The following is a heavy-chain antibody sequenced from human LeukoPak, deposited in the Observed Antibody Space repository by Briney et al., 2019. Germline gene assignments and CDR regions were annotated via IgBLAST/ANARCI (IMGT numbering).Heavy chain of an antibody. J-gene: IGHJ5*02. CDR1: GFTFSSYA. CDR3: AKSGYTVRRCYYDSSGPNWFDP. D-gene: IGHD3-22*01. V-gene: IGHV3-23*01. CDR2: ISGSGGST. Sequence: GGSLRLSCAASGFTFSSYAMSWVRQAPGKGLEWVSAISGSGGSTYYADSVKGRFTISRDNSKNTLYLQMNSLRAEDTAVYYCAKSGYTVRRCYYDSSGPNWFDPWGQGTLVTVSS.